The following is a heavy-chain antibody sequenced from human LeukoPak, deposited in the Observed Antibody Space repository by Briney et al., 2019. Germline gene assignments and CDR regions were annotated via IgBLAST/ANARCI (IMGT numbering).Heavy chain of an antibody. Sequence: GGSLRLSCAASGFTFSSYSMNWVRQAPGKGLEWVAVISYDGSNKYYADSVKGRFTISRDNSKNTLYLQMNSLRAEDTAVYYCAKVRGSIRDVAAFDIWGQGTMVTVSS. CDR2: ISYDGSNK. V-gene: IGHV3-30*18. J-gene: IGHJ3*02. CDR1: GFTFSSYS. CDR3: AKVRGSIRDVAAFDI. D-gene: IGHD5-24*01.